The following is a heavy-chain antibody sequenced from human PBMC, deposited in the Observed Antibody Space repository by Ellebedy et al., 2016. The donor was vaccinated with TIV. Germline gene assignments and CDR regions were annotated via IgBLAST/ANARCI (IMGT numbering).Heavy chain of an antibody. V-gene: IGHV3-53*01. J-gene: IGHJ6*02. D-gene: IGHD4-17*01. Sequence: GESLKISXAASGFTVSSNYMSWVRQAPGKGLEWVSVIYSGGDTYYTDSVKGRFTISRDNSKNTLYLQMNSLRAEDKAVYYCAKLDGDYGFYDFYGMDVWGQGTTVTVSS. CDR1: GFTVSSNY. CDR2: IYSGGDT. CDR3: AKLDGDYGFYDFYGMDV.